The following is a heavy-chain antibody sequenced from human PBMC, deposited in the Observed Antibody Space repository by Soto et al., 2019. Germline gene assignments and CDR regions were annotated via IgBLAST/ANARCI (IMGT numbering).Heavy chain of an antibody. CDR3: ARPKGSVTLYRFDY. D-gene: IGHD3-10*01. CDR2: IWYDGSNK. J-gene: IGHJ4*02. Sequence: QVQLVESGGGVVQPGRSLRLSCAASGFTFSSYGMHWVRQAPGKGLEWVAVIWYDGSNKYYGDSVKGRFTISRDNSKNTLYLQMNSLRVEDTAVYYCARPKGSVTLYRFDYWGQGALVTVSS. V-gene: IGHV3-33*01. CDR1: GFTFSSYG.